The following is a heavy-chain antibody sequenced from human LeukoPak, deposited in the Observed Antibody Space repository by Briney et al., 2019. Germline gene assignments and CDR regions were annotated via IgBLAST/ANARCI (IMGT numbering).Heavy chain of an antibody. V-gene: IGHV4-59*01. J-gene: IGHJ4*02. CDR1: GGSISSYS. CDR2: MYYRGNT. Sequence: SETLSLTCTVSGGSISSYSWSWIRQPPGKGLEWIGYMYYRGNTNYDPSLKSRVTISIDTTNNQFSLKLSSVTAADTAVYYCATGVHGIAAAGDYYFDYWGQGTLVTVSS. D-gene: IGHD6-13*01. CDR3: ATGVHGIAAAGDYYFDY.